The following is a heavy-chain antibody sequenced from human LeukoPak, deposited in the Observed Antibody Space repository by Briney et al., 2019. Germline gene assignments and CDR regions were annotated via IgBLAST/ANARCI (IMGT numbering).Heavy chain of an antibody. V-gene: IGHV1-18*01. CDR2: ISAYNGNT. CDR3: ARVLGYYGGNSDYYMDV. CDR1: GYTFTSYG. J-gene: IGHJ6*03. Sequence: ASVTVSCKASGYTFTSYGTSWVRQAPGQGLEWMGWISAYNGNTNYAQRLQDRVTMTTDTSTSTAYMELSSLRSEDTAVYYCARVLGYYGGNSDYYMDVWGKGTTVTVSS. D-gene: IGHD4-23*01.